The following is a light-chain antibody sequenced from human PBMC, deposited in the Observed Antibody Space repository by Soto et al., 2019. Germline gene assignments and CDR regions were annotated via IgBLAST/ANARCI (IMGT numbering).Light chain of an antibody. Sequence: AIRITQFPSSLSASVGDRVTITCRASQGIRNDLGWYQQKSGRAPKLLIFGASTLQGGVPSRFSGSGSGTDFTLTISSLQPEDFATYYCQKYNSIGVTFGQGTRLEIK. J-gene: IGKJ5*01. CDR2: GAS. CDR1: QGIRND. V-gene: IGKV1-6*01. CDR3: QKYNSIGVT.